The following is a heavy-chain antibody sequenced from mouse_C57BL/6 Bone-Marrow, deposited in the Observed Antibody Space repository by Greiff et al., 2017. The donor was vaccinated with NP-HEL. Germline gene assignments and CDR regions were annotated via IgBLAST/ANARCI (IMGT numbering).Heavy chain of an antibody. CDR1: GYTFTSYW. V-gene: IGHV1-72*01. J-gene: IGHJ3*01. Sequence: QVQLKQPGAELVKPGASVKLSCKASGYTFTSYWMHWVKQRPGRGLEWIGRIDPNSGGTKYNEKFKSKATLTVDKPSSTAYMQLSSLTSADSAVSYCERCDYYGSLAYWGQGTLVTVSA. CDR3: ERCDYYGSLAY. CDR2: IDPNSGGT. D-gene: IGHD1-1*01.